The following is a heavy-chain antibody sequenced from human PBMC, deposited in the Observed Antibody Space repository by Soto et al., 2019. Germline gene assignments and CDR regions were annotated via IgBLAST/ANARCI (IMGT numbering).Heavy chain of an antibody. Sequence: QVQLVQSGAEVKKPGASVKVSCKASGYTFTSYGISWVRQAPGQGLEWMGWISAYNGNTNYAQKLQGRVTMTTDTSTRTAHMELTILKSDDTAVYYCARGWKVAMQPWLERPFAYLYYAFDVWGQGTTVTVSS. D-gene: IGHD6-19*01. CDR2: ISAYNGNT. J-gene: IGHJ6*02. CDR1: GYTFTSYG. V-gene: IGHV1-18*01. CDR3: ARGWKVAMQPWLERPFAYLYYAFDV.